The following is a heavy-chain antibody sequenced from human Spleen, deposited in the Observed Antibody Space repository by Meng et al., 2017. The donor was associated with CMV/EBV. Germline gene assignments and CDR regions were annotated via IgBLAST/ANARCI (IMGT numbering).Heavy chain of an antibody. CDR3: AKFYSNYDYYYYYYGMDV. V-gene: IGHV3-23*01. CDR2: ISGSGGST. CDR1: TFSSYA. J-gene: IGHJ6*02. Sequence: TFSSYAMSWVRQAPGRGLEWVSAISGSGGSTYYADSVKGRFTISRDNSKNTLYLQMNSLRAEDTTVYYCAKFYSNYDYYYYYYGMDVWGQGTTVTVSS. D-gene: IGHD4-11*01.